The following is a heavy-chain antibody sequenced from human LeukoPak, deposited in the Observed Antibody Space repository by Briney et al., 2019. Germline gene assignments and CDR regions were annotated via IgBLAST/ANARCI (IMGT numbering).Heavy chain of an antibody. CDR2: INPSGGST. CDR1: GYTFTSYY. Sequence: ASVKVSCKASGYTFTSYYMHWVRQAPGQGLEWMGIINPSGGSTSYAQKFQGRVTMTRDTSTSTVYMELSSLRSEDTAVYYCARDANYYGSGSYSYYFDYWAREPWSPSPQ. D-gene: IGHD3-10*01. CDR3: ARDANYYGSGSYSYYFDY. J-gene: IGHJ4*02. V-gene: IGHV1-46*01.